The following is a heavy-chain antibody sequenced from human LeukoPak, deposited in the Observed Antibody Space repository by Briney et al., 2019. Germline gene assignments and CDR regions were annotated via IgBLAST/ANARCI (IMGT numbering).Heavy chain of an antibody. D-gene: IGHD3-9*01. CDR2: IKQDGSEK. V-gene: IGHV3-7*01. CDR3: GGGSGYLITS. J-gene: IGHJ5*02. CDR1: GFSPRGDG. Sequence: GRSLRLSCAPTGFSPRGDGMNSVPGAAGTRVEGRAGIKQDGSEKHYKGSVEGRFTISRDNAKNSLHLQVNSLRAEDTAVYYCGGGSGYLITSWGQGTLVTVSS.